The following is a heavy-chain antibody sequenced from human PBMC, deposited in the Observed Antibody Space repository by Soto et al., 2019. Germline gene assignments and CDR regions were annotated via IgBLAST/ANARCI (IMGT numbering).Heavy chain of an antibody. J-gene: IGHJ4*02. D-gene: IGHD6-13*01. V-gene: IGHV3-23*01. CDR2: ISGSGVST. CDR3: AKEHHYSSSWSEFDY. Sequence: EVQLLESGGGLVQPGGSLRPSCAASGFTFSSYAMSWVRQAPGKGLEWVSAISGSGVSTYYADSVKGRFTISRDNSKNTLYLQMNSLRAEDTAVYYCAKEHHYSSSWSEFDYWGQGTLVTVSS. CDR1: GFTFSSYA.